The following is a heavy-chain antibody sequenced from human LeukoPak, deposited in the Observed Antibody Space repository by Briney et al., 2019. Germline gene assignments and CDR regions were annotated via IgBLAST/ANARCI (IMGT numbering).Heavy chain of an antibody. J-gene: IGHJ5*02. V-gene: IGHV4-34*01. CDR2: INHSGST. CDR3: ARHGVVTWFDP. D-gene: IGHD3-16*01. CDR1: GGSFSDYS. Sequence: SETPSLTCAVYGGSFSDYSWSWLRQTPEKGREWIGEINHSGSTNYNPSLKSRVIMSVDTSKNQFSVKLRSVTAADTAVYYCARHGVVTWFDPWGQGTLVTVSS.